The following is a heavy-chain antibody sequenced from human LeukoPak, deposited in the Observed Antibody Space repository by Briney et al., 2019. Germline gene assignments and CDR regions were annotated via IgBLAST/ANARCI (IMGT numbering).Heavy chain of an antibody. Sequence: GGSLRLSCAASGFTFSSYAMHWVRQAPGKGLEWVAVISYDGSNKYYADSVKGRFTISRDNSKNTLYLQMNSLRAEDTAVYYCAREGMVVAPRYSSYFDYWGQGTLVTVSS. V-gene: IGHV3-30*01. CDR1: GFTFSSYA. CDR2: ISYDGSNK. CDR3: AREGMVVAPRYSSYFDY. J-gene: IGHJ4*02. D-gene: IGHD2-15*01.